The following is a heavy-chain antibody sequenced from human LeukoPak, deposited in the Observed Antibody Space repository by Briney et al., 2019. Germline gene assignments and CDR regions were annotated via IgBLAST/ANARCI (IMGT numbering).Heavy chain of an antibody. J-gene: IGHJ4*02. CDR3: TKEGKTRNWNYYQAKPVY. Sequence: GGSLRLSCAASGFTFSNYSMNWVRQAPGKGLEWVSSISSSSSYIFYADSVKGRFTISRDNSENTLYLQMSSLRAEDTAVYYCTKEGKTRNWNYYQAKPVYWGQGTLVTVSS. CDR1: GFTFSNYS. D-gene: IGHD1-7*01. CDR2: ISSSSSYI. V-gene: IGHV3-21*04.